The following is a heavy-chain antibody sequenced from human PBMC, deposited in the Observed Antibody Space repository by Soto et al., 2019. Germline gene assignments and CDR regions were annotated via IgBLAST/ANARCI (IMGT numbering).Heavy chain of an antibody. D-gene: IGHD3-9*01. J-gene: IGHJ6*02. CDR2: IYHSGST. CDR1: GGSISSGGYS. CDR3: ARDYGDILTGYRGGMDV. Sequence: SETLSLTCAVSGGSISSGGYSWSWIRQPPGKGLEWIGYIYHSGSTYYNPSLKSRVTISVDRSKNQFSLKLSSVTAADTAVYYCARDYGDILTGYRGGMDVRGQGTTVTVSS. V-gene: IGHV4-30-2*01.